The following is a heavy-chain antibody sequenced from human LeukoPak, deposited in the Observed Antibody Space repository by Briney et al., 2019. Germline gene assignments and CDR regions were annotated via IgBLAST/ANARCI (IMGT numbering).Heavy chain of an antibody. Sequence: SETLSLTCTVSGCSISSYYWSWIRQPPGKGLEWIGYIYYSGSTNYNPSLKSRVTISVDTSKNQFSLKLSSVTAADTAVYYCARNGYSGYDYWGQGTLVTVSS. CDR2: IYYSGST. V-gene: IGHV4-59*08. J-gene: IGHJ4*02. CDR3: ARNGYSGYDY. D-gene: IGHD5-12*01. CDR1: GCSISSYY.